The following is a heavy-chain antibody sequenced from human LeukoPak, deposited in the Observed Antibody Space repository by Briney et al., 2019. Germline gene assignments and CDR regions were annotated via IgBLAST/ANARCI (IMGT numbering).Heavy chain of an antibody. J-gene: IGHJ2*01. D-gene: IGHD6-13*01. V-gene: IGHV4-30-4*01. CDR3: ARVGIAAPSGWYFDL. Sequence: SETLSLSCTDSGASVDLGDYYWTGIRQPPGKGVEGIGYIYYSGSTYYNPSLKSRVTISVDTSKNQFSLKLSSVTAADTAVYYCARVGIAAPSGWYFDLWGRGTLVTVSS. CDR1: GASVDLGDYY. CDR2: IYYSGST.